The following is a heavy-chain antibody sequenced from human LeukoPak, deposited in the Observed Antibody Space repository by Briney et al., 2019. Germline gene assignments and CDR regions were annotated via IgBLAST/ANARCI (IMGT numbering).Heavy chain of an antibody. V-gene: IGHV4-39*01. Sequence: SETLSLTCTVSGGAISGRRDYWGWIRQPLGKGLEWIASIYYSGSTHYNPSLKSRVTISVDTSRNQFSLELRTATAADSAIYYCARNVSRGEPGGAFDIWGQGTMVTVSS. D-gene: IGHD3-16*01. CDR1: GGAISGRRDY. CDR3: ARNVSRGEPGGAFDI. J-gene: IGHJ3*02. CDR2: IYYSGST.